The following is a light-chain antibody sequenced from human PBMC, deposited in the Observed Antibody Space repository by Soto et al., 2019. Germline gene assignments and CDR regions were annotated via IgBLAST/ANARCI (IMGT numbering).Light chain of an antibody. CDR1: QGISRS. CDR3: QQADTFPIT. J-gene: IGKJ5*01. Sequence: DIQMTQSPSSVSASVGDRVTISYQASQGISRSLAWYQQKPGKAPKLLIYAASSLQSGVPSRFSGSGFGTDFTLTISSLQPEDSAIYYCQQADTFPITFGQGTRLEI. V-gene: IGKV1D-12*01. CDR2: AAS.